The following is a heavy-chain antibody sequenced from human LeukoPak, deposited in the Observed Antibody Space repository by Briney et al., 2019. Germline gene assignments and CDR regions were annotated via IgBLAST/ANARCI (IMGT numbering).Heavy chain of an antibody. CDR2: ISGSGGST. V-gene: IGHV3-23*01. D-gene: IGHD3-22*01. J-gene: IGHJ4*02. Sequence: GGSLRLSCAASGFTFSSDAMSCVRQAPGKGLEWVSAISGSGGSTYYADSVKGRLTISRANSKNTLYMQMNSLRAEDTAVYYCAKGPYYYDSSGYYYVTHDSFDYWGQGTLVTVSS. CDR1: GFTFSSDA. CDR3: AKGPYYYDSSGYYYVTHDSFDY.